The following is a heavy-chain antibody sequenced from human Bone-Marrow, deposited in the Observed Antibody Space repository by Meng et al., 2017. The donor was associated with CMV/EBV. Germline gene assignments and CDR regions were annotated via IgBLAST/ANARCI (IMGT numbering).Heavy chain of an antibody. CDR2: IRYDGSNK. V-gene: IGHV3-30*02. CDR1: GLTFRSYG. Sequence: GESLKISCAASGLTFRSYGMHWVRQAPGKGLEWVAFIRYDGSNKYYADSVKGRFTISRDNSKNTLYLRMSNLRAEDTAVYYCAPNTIWGQGTMVTVSS. CDR3: APNTI. D-gene: IGHD3-10*01. J-gene: IGHJ4*02.